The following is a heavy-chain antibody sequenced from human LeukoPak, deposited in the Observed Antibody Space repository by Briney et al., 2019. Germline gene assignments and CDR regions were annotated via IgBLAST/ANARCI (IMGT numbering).Heavy chain of an antibody. J-gene: IGHJ4*02. Sequence: PGGSLRLSCAASGFTFSSYEMTWVRQAPGKGLEWVSYISSSGNTIYYADSVRGRFTISRDNAKNSLYLQMNSLRAEDTAVYYCARDYDYRFDYWGQGTLVTVSS. CDR1: GFTFSSYE. V-gene: IGHV3-48*03. CDR2: ISSSGNTI. D-gene: IGHD3-16*02. CDR3: ARDYDYRFDY.